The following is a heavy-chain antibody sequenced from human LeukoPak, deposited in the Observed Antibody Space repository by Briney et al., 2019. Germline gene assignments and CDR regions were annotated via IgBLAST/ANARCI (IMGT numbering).Heavy chain of an antibody. Sequence: PGGSLRLSCAASEFTFSNYAIHWVRQAPGKGLEWVTIISDDGSDKYYADSVKGRFTISRDNSKNTVYLHMNSLRDDDTAVYYCARDGYYYDSSLDSWGQGTLVTVSS. D-gene: IGHD3-22*01. CDR1: EFTFSNYA. CDR3: ARDGYYYDSSLDS. CDR2: ISDDGSDK. V-gene: IGHV3-30*04. J-gene: IGHJ4*02.